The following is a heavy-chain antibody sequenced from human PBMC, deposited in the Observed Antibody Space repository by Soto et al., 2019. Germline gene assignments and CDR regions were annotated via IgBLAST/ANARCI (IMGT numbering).Heavy chain of an antibody. CDR1: DVTFSNAW. D-gene: IGHD3-22*01. CDR2: IKSKTHGGIT. V-gene: IGHV3-15*07. J-gene: IGHJ4*01. Sequence: GGSLRLSCAASDVTFSNAWINWVRQAPGKGLEWVGRIKSKTHGGITDFAAPGKGRFAISRDDSKNMVYRQMNSLKTEDTVIYFCTTDSYRSMIVARFDYWGHGTLVTVSS. CDR3: TTDSYRSMIVARFDY.